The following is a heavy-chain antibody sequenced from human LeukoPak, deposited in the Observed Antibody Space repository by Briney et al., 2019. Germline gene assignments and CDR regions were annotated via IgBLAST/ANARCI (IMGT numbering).Heavy chain of an antibody. CDR3: ARRGRDGYNYDAFDI. D-gene: IGHD5-24*01. CDR1: GYTFTSYW. CDR2: IYPGDSDT. V-gene: IGHV5-51*01. Sequence: GESLKISCKGSGYTFTSYWIGWVRQTPGKGLEWMGIIYPGDSDTRYSPSFQGQVTISADKPISTAYLQWSSLKASDTAIYYCARRGRDGYNYDAFDIWGQGTMVTVSS. J-gene: IGHJ3*02.